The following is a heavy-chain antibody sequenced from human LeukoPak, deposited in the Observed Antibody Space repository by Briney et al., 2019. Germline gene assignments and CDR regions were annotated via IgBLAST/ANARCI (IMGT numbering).Heavy chain of an antibody. CDR3: AGIGPMLAYCGGDCLDFDY. CDR2: ISSSSSYI. J-gene: IGHJ4*02. V-gene: IGHV3-21*01. D-gene: IGHD2-21*02. Sequence: GGSLRLSCAASGFTFSSYSMNWVRQAPGKGLEWVSSISSSSSYIYYADSVKGRFTISRDNAKNSLYLQMNSLRAEDTAVYYCAGIGPMLAYCGGDCLDFDYWGQGTLVTVSS. CDR1: GFTFSSYS.